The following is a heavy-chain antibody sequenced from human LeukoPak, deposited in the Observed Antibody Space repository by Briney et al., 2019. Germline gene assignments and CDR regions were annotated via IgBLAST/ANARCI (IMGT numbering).Heavy chain of an antibody. J-gene: IGHJ6*03. CDR3: ARVGPWVNPDYYYYMGV. D-gene: IGHD1-14*01. V-gene: IGHV3-21*01. CDR1: EFTFSSYS. CDR2: ISSSGSYI. Sequence: NPGGSLRLSCAATEFTFSSYSMNWVRQAPGKGLEWASSISSSGSYIYYADSVKGRFTISRDNAKKSLYLQMDSLIAEDTAVYYCARVGPWVNPDYYYYMGVWGKGTTVTVSS.